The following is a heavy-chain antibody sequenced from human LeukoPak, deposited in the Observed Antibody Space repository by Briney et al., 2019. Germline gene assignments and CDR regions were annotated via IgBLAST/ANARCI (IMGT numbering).Heavy chain of an antibody. Sequence: GASVTVSYKPSVYTFTNYDINWVRQATGQGLEWMGWMNPNSGNRGYAQKFQGRVTMTRDTTISTAYMELSGLRYEDTAVYYCARVYGDIDYWGQGTLVTVSS. D-gene: IGHD2/OR15-2a*01. J-gene: IGHJ4*02. CDR1: VYTFTNYD. CDR3: ARVYGDIDY. V-gene: IGHV1-8*01. CDR2: MNPNSGNR.